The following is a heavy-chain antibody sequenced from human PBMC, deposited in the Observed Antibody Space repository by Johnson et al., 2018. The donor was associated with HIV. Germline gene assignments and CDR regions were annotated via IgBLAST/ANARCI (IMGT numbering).Heavy chain of an antibody. Sequence: VQLVESGGGLVQPGGSLRLSCAASGFTVSSNYMSWVRQAPGKGLEWVSVIYSGGNIDYVDSVKGRFTISRDNAKNSLYLQMNSLRAEDTALYYCARALGTAVGAFDIWGQGTMVTVSS. D-gene: IGHD4-23*01. CDR2: IYSGGNI. V-gene: IGHV3-66*01. CDR1: GFTVSSNY. CDR3: ARALGTAVGAFDI. J-gene: IGHJ3*02.